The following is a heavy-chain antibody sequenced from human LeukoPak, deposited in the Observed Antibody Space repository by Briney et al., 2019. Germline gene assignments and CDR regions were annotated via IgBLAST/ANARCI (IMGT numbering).Heavy chain of an antibody. D-gene: IGHD6-19*01. Sequence: PSETLSLTCTVSGGSISSYYWSWIRQPPGKGLEWIGYIYYSGSTNYNPSLKSRVTISVDTSKNQFSLKLSSVTAADTAVYYCARRKIAVVGLKVFGVWGQGTMVTVSS. CDR1: GGSISSYY. V-gene: IGHV4-59*12. J-gene: IGHJ3*01. CDR3: ARRKIAVVGLKVFGV. CDR2: IYYSGST.